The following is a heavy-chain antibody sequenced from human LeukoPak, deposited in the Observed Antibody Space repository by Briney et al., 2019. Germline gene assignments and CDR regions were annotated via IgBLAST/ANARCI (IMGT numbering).Heavy chain of an antibody. CDR3: TRAIRHQLLSDY. Sequence: GGSVKVSCKASGYTFSNFDINWVRQATGQGPEWMGWINPESGNTGYAQKFQGRVTMTRDSSKSTAYTELISLRFEDTAIYYCTRAIRHQLLSDYWGEGTLVTVSS. CDR2: INPESGNT. CDR1: GYTFSNFD. V-gene: IGHV1-8*01. D-gene: IGHD2-2*01. J-gene: IGHJ4*02.